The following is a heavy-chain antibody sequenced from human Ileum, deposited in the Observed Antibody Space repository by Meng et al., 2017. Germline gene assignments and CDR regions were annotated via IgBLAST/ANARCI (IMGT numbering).Heavy chain of an antibody. CDR3: ASWFGDSNC. D-gene: IGHD3-10*01. Sequence: GESLKISCAGSGFTFSSSWMNWIRQAPGKGLEWVANINPDGNRKSYVDSVKGRFTISRDNAENSLFLQMNSLRVEDTAVYYCASWFGDSNCWGQGTLVTVSS. V-gene: IGHV3-7*01. CDR1: GFTFSSSW. J-gene: IGHJ4*02. CDR2: INPDGNRK.